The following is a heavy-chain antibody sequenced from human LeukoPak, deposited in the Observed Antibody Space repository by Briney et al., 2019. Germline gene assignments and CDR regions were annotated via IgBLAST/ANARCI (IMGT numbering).Heavy chain of an antibody. CDR3: ARDEGENWNSDAFDV. J-gene: IGHJ3*01. CDR2: INPSGGST. Sequence: ASVKVSCKASGYTFTSYYMHWVRQAPGQGLEWMGIINPSGGSTSYAQKFQGRVTMTRDTSTSTVYMELRSLRSDDTAVYYCARDEGENWNSDAFDVWGQGTMVTVSS. D-gene: IGHD1-7*01. CDR1: GYTFTSYY. V-gene: IGHV1-46*01.